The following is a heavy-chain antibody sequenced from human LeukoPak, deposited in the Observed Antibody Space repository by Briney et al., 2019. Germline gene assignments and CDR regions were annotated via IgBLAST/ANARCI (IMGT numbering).Heavy chain of an antibody. D-gene: IGHD2-15*01. CDR1: GGSFSGYY. Sequence: SETLSLTCAVYGGSFSGYYWSWIRQPPGKGLEWIGEINHSGSTNYNPSLKSRVTISVGTSKNHFSLKLSSVTAADTAVYYCARENCSGGSCYSSRPGKPRPNRGFDPWGQGTLVTVSS. J-gene: IGHJ5*02. CDR3: ARENCSGGSCYSSRPGKPRPNRGFDP. V-gene: IGHV4-34*01. CDR2: INHSGST.